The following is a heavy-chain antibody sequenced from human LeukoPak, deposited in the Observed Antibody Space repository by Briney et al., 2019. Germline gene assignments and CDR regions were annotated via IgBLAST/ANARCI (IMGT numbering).Heavy chain of an antibody. CDR1: GFTFSSYA. V-gene: IGHV3-30-3*01. J-gene: IGHJ4*02. CDR2: ISYDGSNK. D-gene: IGHD6-13*01. CDR3: ARVGIAAAGADY. Sequence: TGGSLRLSCAASGFTFSSYAMHWVRQAPGKGLEWVAVISYDGSNKYYADSVKGRFTISRDNSKNTLYLQMNSLRAEDTAVYYCARVGIAAAGADYWGQGTLVTVSS.